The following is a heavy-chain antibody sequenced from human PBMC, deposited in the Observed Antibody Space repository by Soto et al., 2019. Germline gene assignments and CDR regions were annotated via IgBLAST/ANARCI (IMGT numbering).Heavy chain of an antibody. D-gene: IGHD1-1*01. CDR2: IYHTGRT. Sequence: SETLSLTCDVSGASISETNWWSWVRQPPGKGLEWIGEIYHTGRTNYNPPLKKRLTISLDKSTNQSSLQLKSVTAAVTAVYYCARWYTEDDFDYYGMDVWGQGTTVTVSS. CDR3: ARWYTEDDFDYYGMDV. J-gene: IGHJ6*02. CDR1: GASISETNW. V-gene: IGHV4-4*02.